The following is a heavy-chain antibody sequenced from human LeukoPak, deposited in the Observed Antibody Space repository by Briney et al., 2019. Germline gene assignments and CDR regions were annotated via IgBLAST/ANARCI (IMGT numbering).Heavy chain of an antibody. CDR2: INPNSGGT. V-gene: IGHV1-2*02. CDR1: GYTFTGYY. D-gene: IGHD3-10*01. CDR3: AKGGGSGTNTNWFDP. J-gene: IGHJ5*02. Sequence: ASVKVSCKASGYTFTGYYIHCVRQAPGQRREWMGWINPNSGGTNHAQKFQGRVTMTRDTSIDTAYLELSRLGSDDTAVYYCAKGGGSGTNTNWFDPWAQGTLVTVSS.